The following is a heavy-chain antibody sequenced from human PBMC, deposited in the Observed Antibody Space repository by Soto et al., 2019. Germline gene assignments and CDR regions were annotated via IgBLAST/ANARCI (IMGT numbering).Heavy chain of an antibody. CDR3: ARVIAAAGTPIVAFDI. CDR1: GGSISSSNW. J-gene: IGHJ3*02. V-gene: IGHV4-4*02. CDR2: IYHSEST. D-gene: IGHD6-13*01. Sequence: QVQLQESGPGLLKPSGTLSLTCAVSGGSISSSNWWSWVRQPPGKGLEWIGEIYHSESTNYNPSLKSRVAISVADSKNQCSLKLSSVTAADTAVYYCARVIAAAGTPIVAFDIWGLGTMVTVSS.